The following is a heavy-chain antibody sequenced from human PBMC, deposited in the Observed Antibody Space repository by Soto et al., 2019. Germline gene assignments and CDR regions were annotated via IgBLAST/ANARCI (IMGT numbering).Heavy chain of an antibody. J-gene: IGHJ4*02. CDR3: AKESLTVAGSHFGY. D-gene: IGHD6-19*01. CDR1: GGSISSGGYY. V-gene: IGHV4-31*03. CDR2: IYYSGST. Sequence: SETLSLTCTVSGGSISSGGYYWSWIRQHPGKGLEWIGYIYYSGSTYYNPSLKSRVTISVDTSKNQFSLKLSSVTAADTAVYYCAKESLTVAGSHFGYWGQGILVTVSS.